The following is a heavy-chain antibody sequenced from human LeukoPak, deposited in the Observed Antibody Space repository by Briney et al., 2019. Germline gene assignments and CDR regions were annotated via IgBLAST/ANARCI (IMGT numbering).Heavy chain of an antibody. D-gene: IGHD3/OR15-3a*01. J-gene: IGHJ4*02. CDR3: ATHRVGRLPYSFDY. CDR1: GYSFISYW. CDR2: IDPRDSYT. V-gene: IGHV5-10-1*01. Sequence: GESLKISCKGSGYSFISYWISWVRQMPGKGLEWMGRIDPRDSYTNYSPSLLGHVTISADKSITTAYLQWSSLKASHTAIYYCATHRVGRLPYSFDYWGQGTLVTVSS.